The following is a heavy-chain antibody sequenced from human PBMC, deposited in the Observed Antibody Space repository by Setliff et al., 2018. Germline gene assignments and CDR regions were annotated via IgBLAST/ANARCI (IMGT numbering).Heavy chain of an antibody. J-gene: IGHJ2*01. Sequence: VKVSCKASGYTFNNYDIYWVRQAPGQGLEWMGWINPSSGKTGYALNFQGRVTMAKNTSIATAYMDLSGLMSEDTAVYYCATGPINNDVWGRGTLVTV. CDR2: INPSSGKT. CDR3: ATGPINNDV. V-gene: IGHV1-8*02. CDR1: GYTFNNYD.